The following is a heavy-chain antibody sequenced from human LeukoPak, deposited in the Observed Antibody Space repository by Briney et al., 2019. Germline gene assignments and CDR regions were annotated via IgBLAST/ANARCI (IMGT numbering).Heavy chain of an antibody. V-gene: IGHV3-48*03. J-gene: IGHJ4*02. CDR3: ASFDYGDNGYFDY. CDR2: ISSSGTTM. CDR1: GFTFSSYE. D-gene: IGHD4-17*01. Sequence: GGSLRLSCAASGFTFSSYEMNWVRQAPGKGPEWVSFISSSGTTMFYADSVKGRFTISRDNAKNSLYLQMNSLRAEDTAVYYCASFDYGDNGYFDYWAREPWSPSPQ.